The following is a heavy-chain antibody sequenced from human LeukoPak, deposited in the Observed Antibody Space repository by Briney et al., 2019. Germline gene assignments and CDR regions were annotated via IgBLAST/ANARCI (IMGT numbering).Heavy chain of an antibody. D-gene: IGHD3-10*01. CDR1: GDSVSSNSAA. V-gene: IGHV6-1*01. CDR3: ARDMDYYASGSYYNSRWFDP. J-gene: IGHJ5*02. Sequence: SQTLSLTCVISGDSVSSNSAAWNWIRQSPSRGLEWLGRTYYRSKWYNDYAVSVKSRITINPDTSKNQFSLQLNSVTPEDTAVYYCARDMDYYASGSYYNSRWFDPWGQGTLVTVSS. CDR2: TYYRSKWYN.